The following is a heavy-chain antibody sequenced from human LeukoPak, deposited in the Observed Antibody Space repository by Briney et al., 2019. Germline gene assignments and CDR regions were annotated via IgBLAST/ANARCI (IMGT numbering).Heavy chain of an antibody. D-gene: IGHD5-12*01. CDR2: IKQDGSEK. CDR3: ARAGLYSGSGLDY. CDR1: GFTFSSYW. Sequence: QPGGSLRLSCAASGFTFSSYWMSWVRQAPGKGLEWVANIKQDGSEKYYVDSVKGRFTISRDNAKNSLYLQMNSLRAEDTAVYYCARAGLYSGSGLDYWGQGTLVTVSS. J-gene: IGHJ4*02. V-gene: IGHV3-7*01.